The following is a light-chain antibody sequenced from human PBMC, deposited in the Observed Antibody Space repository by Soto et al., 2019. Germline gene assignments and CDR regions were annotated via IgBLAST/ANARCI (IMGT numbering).Light chain of an antibody. J-gene: IGKJ2*01. Sequence: EIVLTQSPGTLSLSPGERATLSCRASQSVSSSYLAWYQRKPGQAPRLLIYGASSRATGIPDRFSGSGSGTYFTLTIRRLEPEDFAVYYCQQYGASPYTFGQGTKLETK. V-gene: IGKV3-20*01. CDR2: GAS. CDR1: QSVSSSY. CDR3: QQYGASPYT.